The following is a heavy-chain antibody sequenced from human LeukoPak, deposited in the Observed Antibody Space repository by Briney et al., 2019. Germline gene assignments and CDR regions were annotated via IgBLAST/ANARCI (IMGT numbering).Heavy chain of an antibody. V-gene: IGHV3-30*03. CDR3: AGPISHAFDI. CDR1: GFTFSTYA. Sequence: PGGSLRLSCAASGFTFSTYAMSWVRQAPGKGLEWVAVISYDGSNKYYADSVKGRFTISRDDSKNTLYLQMNSLRAEDTAVYYCAGPISHAFDIWGQGTMVTVSS. CDR2: ISYDGSNK. D-gene: IGHD2/OR15-2a*01. J-gene: IGHJ3*02.